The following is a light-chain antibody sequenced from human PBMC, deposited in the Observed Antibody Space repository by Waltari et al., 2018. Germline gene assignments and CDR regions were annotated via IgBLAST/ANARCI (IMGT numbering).Light chain of an antibody. Sequence: DIQMTQFPSSLSASVGDRVTLTCRASEDIGISLAWFQQKPGKAPKSLIYTASTLQSGVTSRFSGSGYGTDFTLTINSLQPEDFATYYCQQSNSYPLTFGQGTRLDIK. CDR3: QQSNSYPLT. CDR1: EDIGIS. CDR2: TAS. V-gene: IGKV1-16*01. J-gene: IGKJ5*01.